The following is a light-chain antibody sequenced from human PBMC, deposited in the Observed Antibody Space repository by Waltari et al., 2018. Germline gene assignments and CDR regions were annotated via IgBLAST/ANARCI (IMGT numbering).Light chain of an antibody. Sequence: ELVMTQSPATLSVSPGERATLSRRASQSVSSNLAWYQQRPGQAPRLLISGASTRATGIPARFSGSGSGTEFTLTISILQSEDFAVYYCQQYNDWPRTFGQGTRVEVK. CDR1: QSVSSN. CDR3: QQYNDWPRT. V-gene: IGKV3-15*01. J-gene: IGKJ1*01. CDR2: GAS.